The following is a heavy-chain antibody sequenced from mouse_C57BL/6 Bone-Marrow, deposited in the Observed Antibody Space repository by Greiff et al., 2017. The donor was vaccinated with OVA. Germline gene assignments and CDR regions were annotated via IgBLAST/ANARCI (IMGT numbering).Heavy chain of an antibody. D-gene: IGHD2-3*01. CDR3: AGWLLRDYYAMDY. Sequence: EVQRVESGGGLVKPGGSLKLSCAASGFTFSDYGMHWVRQAPEKGLEWVAYISSGSSTIYYADTVKGRFTISRDNAKNTLFLQMTSLRSEDTAMYYCAGWLLRDYYAMDYWGQGTSVTVSS. V-gene: IGHV5-17*01. CDR1: GFTFSDYG. CDR2: ISSGSSTI. J-gene: IGHJ4*01.